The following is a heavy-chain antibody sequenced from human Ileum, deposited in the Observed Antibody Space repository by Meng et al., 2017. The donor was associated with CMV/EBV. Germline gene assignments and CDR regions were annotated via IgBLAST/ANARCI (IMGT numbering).Heavy chain of an antibody. CDR2: IWYDGREK. J-gene: IGHJ4*02. D-gene: IGHD3-9*01. V-gene: IGHV3-33*01. CDR3: ARLTSTWAFDY. CDR1: GITFSSFG. Sequence: SWAPSGITFSSFGMNWVRQAPGKGLEWVAVIWYDGREKYYADSVKGRFTISRDNSKNMLDLQMNSLRAEDTAVYYCARLTSTWAFDYWGQGTLVTVSS.